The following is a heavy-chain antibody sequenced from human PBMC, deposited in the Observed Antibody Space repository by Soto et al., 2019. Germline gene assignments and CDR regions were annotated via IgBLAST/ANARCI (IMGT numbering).Heavy chain of an antibody. Sequence: PGGSLRLSCAASGVTFSSYSMNWVREAPGKGLEWVSSISSSSSYIYYADSVKGRFTISRDNAKNSLYLQMNSLRAEDTAVHYCARDPSPVTDEDDAFDIWGQGTLVTVSS. J-gene: IGHJ3*02. CDR1: GVTFSSYS. CDR2: ISSSSSYI. D-gene: IGHD4-17*01. CDR3: ARDPSPVTDEDDAFDI. V-gene: IGHV3-21*01.